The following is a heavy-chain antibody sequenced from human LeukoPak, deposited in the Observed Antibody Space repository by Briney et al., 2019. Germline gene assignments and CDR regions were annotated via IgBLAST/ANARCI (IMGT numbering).Heavy chain of an antibody. J-gene: IGHJ4*02. V-gene: IGHV3-48*03. CDR1: GFTFSSYE. CDR2: ISSSGSTI. Sequence: GGSLRLSCAASGFTFSSYEMNWVRQAPGKGLEWVSYISSSGSTIYYADSVKDRFTISRDNAKNSLYLQMNSLRAEDTAVYYCARDYCSGGSCYSDYWGQGTLVTVSS. D-gene: IGHD2-15*01. CDR3: ARDYCSGGSCYSDY.